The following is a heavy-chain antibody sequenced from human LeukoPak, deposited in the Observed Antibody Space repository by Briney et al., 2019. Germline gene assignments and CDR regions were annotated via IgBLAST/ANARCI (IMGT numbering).Heavy chain of an antibody. CDR2: TSSSSSTI. V-gene: IGHV3-48*04. Sequence: GGSLRLSSAASGFTFSGYDMSWVRQAPGKGLGWVSYTSSSSSTIYYADSVKSRFTISRDNAKNSLYLQMNSLRAEDTAVYYCARLRYYGMDVWGQGTTVTVSS. CDR3: ARLRYYGMDV. CDR1: GFTFSGYD. J-gene: IGHJ6*02.